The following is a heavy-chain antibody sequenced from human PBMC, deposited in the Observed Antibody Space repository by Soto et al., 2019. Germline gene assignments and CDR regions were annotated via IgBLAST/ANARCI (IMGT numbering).Heavy chain of an antibody. CDR1: GFTFSSYG. Sequence: QVQLVESGGGVVQPGRSLRLSCAASGFTFSSYGMHWVRQAPGKGLEWVAVIWYDGSNKYYADSVKGRFTISRDNSKNTLYLQMNSLRAEDTAVYYCAKEGRVLFFGESDYFDYWGQGILVTVSS. D-gene: IGHD3-10*01. J-gene: IGHJ4*02. CDR2: IWYDGSNK. CDR3: AKEGRVLFFGESDYFDY. V-gene: IGHV3-33*06.